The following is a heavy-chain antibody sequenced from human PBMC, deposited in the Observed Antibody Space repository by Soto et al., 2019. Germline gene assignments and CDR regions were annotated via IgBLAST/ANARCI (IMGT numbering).Heavy chain of an antibody. J-gene: IGHJ4*02. CDR3: ARVRSSGWYFDY. CDR2: IYYSGST. CDR1: GGSISSYY. V-gene: IGHV4-59*01. D-gene: IGHD6-19*01. Sequence: SETLSLTCTVSGGSISSYYWSWIRQPPGKGLEWIGYIYYSGSTNYNPSLKSRVTISVDTSKNQFSLKLSSVTAADTAVYYCARVRSSGWYFDYWGQGTLVTVPQ.